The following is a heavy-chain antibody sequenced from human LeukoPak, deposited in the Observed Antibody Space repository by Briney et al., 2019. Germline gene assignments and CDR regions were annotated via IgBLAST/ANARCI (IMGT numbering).Heavy chain of an antibody. CDR3: ARDFIAAAGSLDY. CDR1: GFTFSSYA. D-gene: IGHD6-13*01. V-gene: IGHV3-30-3*01. CDR2: ISYDGSNK. J-gene: IGHJ4*02. Sequence: GGSLRLSCAASGFTFSSYAMHWVRQAPGKGLEWVAVISYDGSNKYYADSVKGRFTISRDNSKNTLYLQMNSLRAEDTAVYYCARDFIAAAGSLDYWGQGTLVTVSS.